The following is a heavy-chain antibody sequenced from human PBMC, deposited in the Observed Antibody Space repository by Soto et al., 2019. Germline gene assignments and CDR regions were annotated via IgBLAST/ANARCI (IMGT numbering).Heavy chain of an antibody. CDR3: ARHENDYGDYGSRAVEYFQH. CDR1: GGSISSSSYY. CDR2: IYYSGST. D-gene: IGHD4-17*01. J-gene: IGHJ1*01. Sequence: QLQLQESGPGLVKPSETLSLTCTVSGGSISSSSYYWGWIRQPPGKGLEWIGSIYYSGSTYYNPSFKSRVTISVDTSKNQFSLKLSSVTAADTAVYYCARHENDYGDYGSRAVEYFQHWGQGTLVTVSS. V-gene: IGHV4-39*01.